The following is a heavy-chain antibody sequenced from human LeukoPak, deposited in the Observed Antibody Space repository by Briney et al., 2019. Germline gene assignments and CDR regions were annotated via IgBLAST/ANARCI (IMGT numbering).Heavy chain of an antibody. CDR1: GFTFNTYW. CDR2: IKEDGSEK. Sequence: GGSLRLSCAASGFTFNTYWMSWVRQAPGQGLEWVANIKEDGSEKYYVDFVKGRFTISRDNAKNTLYLQMNSLRAEDTAVYYCARLRAGYSVFEYWGQGTRVTVSS. D-gene: IGHD6-13*01. CDR3: ARLRAGYSVFEY. J-gene: IGHJ4*02. V-gene: IGHV3-7*02.